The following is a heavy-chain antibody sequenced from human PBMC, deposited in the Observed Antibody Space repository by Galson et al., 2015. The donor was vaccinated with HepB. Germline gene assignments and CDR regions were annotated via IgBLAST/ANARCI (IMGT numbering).Heavy chain of an antibody. Sequence: PALVKPTQTLTLTCTFSGFSLSTNGVGVGWIRQPPGKALEWLALIYWDDDKRYSPSLKSRLTITKDTSKNQVVLTMTNMDPVDTATYYCAHTRLRYFDWLLQGAYWYFDLWGRGTLVTVSS. CDR2: IYWDDDK. V-gene: IGHV2-5*02. D-gene: IGHD3-9*01. CDR1: GFSLSTNGVG. J-gene: IGHJ2*01. CDR3: AHTRLRYFDWLLQGAYWYFDL.